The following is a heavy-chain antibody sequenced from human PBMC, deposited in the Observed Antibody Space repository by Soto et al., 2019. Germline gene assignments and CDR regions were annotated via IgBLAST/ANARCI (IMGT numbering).Heavy chain of an antibody. J-gene: IGHJ5*01. CDR3: ARGRPAIATRWVDS. Sequence: QVQLQQWGAGLLKPSETLSLTCAVFGGSFSDSYWSWILQSQGKGLEWIGEITSSGTTYYNTSLKRRDTISGDTSKNPFSLEVRSVTAANTAVYYCARGRPAIATRWVDSWGQGTLVTVSS. CDR2: ITSSGTT. V-gene: IGHV4-34*01. D-gene: IGHD1-1*01. CDR1: GGSFSDSY.